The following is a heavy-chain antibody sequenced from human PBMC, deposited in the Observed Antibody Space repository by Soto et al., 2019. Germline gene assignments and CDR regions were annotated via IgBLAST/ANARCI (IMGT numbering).Heavy chain of an antibody. V-gene: IGHV3-30*03. CDR2: ISYDGSNK. Sequence: QVQLVESGGGVVQPGRSLRLSCAASGFTFSSYGMHWVRQAPGKGLEWVAVISYDGSNKYYADSVKGRFTISRDNSKNTLYLQMTSLRAEDTAVYYCATSPWEIAVVDAFDIWVQGTMVTVSS. CDR1: GFTFSSYG. D-gene: IGHD6-19*01. CDR3: ATSPWEIAVVDAFDI. J-gene: IGHJ3*02.